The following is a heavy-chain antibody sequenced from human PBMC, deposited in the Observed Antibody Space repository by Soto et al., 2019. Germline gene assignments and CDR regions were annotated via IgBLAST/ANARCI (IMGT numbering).Heavy chain of an antibody. CDR3: ARGLAVAGPKGWFAP. CDR1: GYTFTSYD. V-gene: IGHV1-8*01. CDR2: MNPNSGNT. J-gene: IGHJ5*02. D-gene: IGHD6-19*01. Sequence: ASVKVSCKASGYTFTSYDINWVRQATGQGLEWMGWMNPNSGNTGYAQKFQGRVTMTRNTSISTAYMELSSLRSEDTAVYYCARGLAVAGPKGWFAPWGQGTLVTVPQ.